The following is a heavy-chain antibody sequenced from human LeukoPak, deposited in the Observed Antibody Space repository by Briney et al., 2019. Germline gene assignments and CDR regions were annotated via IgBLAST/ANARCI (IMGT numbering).Heavy chain of an antibody. V-gene: IGHV3-23*01. CDR2: ISKSGGRT. J-gene: IGHJ3*02. CDR3: AKDYYGSGSQLGRDAFDI. Sequence: GGSLRLSCATSGFTFSNYAMSWVRQGPGKGLEWVSSISKSGGRTDYTTSVKGRFPISRDNSKNTLYLQMNSLRVEDTAVYYCAKDYYGSGSQLGRDAFDIWGEGRMVTVSS. CDR1: GFTFSNYA. D-gene: IGHD3-10*01.